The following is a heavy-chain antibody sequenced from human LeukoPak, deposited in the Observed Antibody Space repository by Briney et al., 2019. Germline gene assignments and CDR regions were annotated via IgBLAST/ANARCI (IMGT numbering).Heavy chain of an antibody. CDR2: IIPIFGAA. D-gene: IGHD3-10*01. CDR3: AKEGAGESVFDT. Sequence: SVKVSCKASGGTLSSYAISWVRQAPGQGLEWMGRIIPIFGAANSAQKFQGRVTITTDESTSTAYVELSSLGSDDTAVYYWAKEGAGESVFDTWGEVTLVTVSS. CDR1: GGTLSSYA. V-gene: IGHV1-69*05. J-gene: IGHJ5*02.